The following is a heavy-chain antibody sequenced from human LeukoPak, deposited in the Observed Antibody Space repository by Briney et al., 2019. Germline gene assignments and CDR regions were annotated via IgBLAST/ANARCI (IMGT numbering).Heavy chain of an antibody. CDR1: GFTFSSYG. D-gene: IGHD3-10*01. CDR3: AKDPASRGVMDY. Sequence: PGGSLRLSCAASGFTFSSYGMHWVRQAPGKGLEWVAVISDDGSNKYYADSVKGRFTISRDNSKNTLYLQMNSLRAEDTAVYYCAKDPASRGVMDYWGQGTLVTVSS. CDR2: ISDDGSNK. J-gene: IGHJ4*02. V-gene: IGHV3-30*18.